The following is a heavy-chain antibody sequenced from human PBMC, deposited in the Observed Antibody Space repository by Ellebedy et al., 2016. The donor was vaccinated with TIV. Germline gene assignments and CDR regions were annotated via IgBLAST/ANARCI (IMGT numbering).Heavy chain of an antibody. Sequence: GESLKISCAASGFTFSSYRMSWVRQAPGKGLEWVANIRKGRSEKLYVDSVKGRFTISRDNAESSLYRQMNTLRAEDTAVYYCAKSNWNAGGWFDSWGQGVLVTVSS. CDR1: GFTFSSYR. CDR2: IRKGRSEK. CDR3: AKSNWNAGGWFDS. J-gene: IGHJ5*01. V-gene: IGHV3-7*01. D-gene: IGHD1-1*01.